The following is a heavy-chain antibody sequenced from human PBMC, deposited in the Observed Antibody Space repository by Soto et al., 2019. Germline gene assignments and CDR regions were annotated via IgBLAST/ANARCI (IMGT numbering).Heavy chain of an antibody. J-gene: IGHJ4*02. Sequence: GGSLRLSCAASGFTFSSYAMSWVRQAPGKGLEWVSAISGSGVSTYYADSVKGRFTISRDNSKNTYLQMNSLRAEDTAIYYCVKGCSGSRRYYFDYWGQGTLVTVSS. CDR3: VKGCSGSRRYYFDY. CDR2: ISGSGVST. D-gene: IGHD2-15*01. V-gene: IGHV3-23*01. CDR1: GFTFSSYA.